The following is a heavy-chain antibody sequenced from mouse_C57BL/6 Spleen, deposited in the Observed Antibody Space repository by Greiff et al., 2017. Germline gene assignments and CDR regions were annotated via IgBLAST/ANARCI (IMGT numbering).Heavy chain of an antibody. D-gene: IGHD1-1*01. CDR1: GFTFSDYY. CDR2: INYDGSST. Sequence: DVKLVESEGGLVQPGSSTKLSCTASGFTFSDYYMAWVRQVPEKGLEWVANINYDGSSTCYLDSLKSRFIISRDNAKNILYLQMSSLKSEDTATYYCARARYYGSSYAMDYWGQGTSVTVSS. J-gene: IGHJ4*01. CDR3: ARARYYGSSYAMDY. V-gene: IGHV5-16*01.